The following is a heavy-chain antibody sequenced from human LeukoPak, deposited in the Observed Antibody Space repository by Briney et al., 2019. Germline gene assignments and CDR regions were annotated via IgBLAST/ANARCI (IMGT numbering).Heavy chain of an antibody. Sequence: GGSLRLSCAASGFTVSSNYMSWVRQAPGKGLEWVSSISSSSSYIYYADSVKGRFTISRDNAKNSLYLQMYSLRAEDTAVYYCARPPDNYYYYYMDVWGKGTTVTVSS. CDR1: GFTVSSNY. CDR3: ARPPDNYYYYYMDV. CDR2: ISSSSSYI. V-gene: IGHV3-21*01. J-gene: IGHJ6*03.